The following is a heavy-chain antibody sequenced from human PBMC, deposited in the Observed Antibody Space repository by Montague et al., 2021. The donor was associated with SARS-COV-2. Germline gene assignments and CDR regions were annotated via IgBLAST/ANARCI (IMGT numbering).Heavy chain of an antibody. J-gene: IGHJ6*02. CDR3: TSGREGNYNVMDV. V-gene: IGHV6-1*01. CDR2: TCLKSKWYN. CDR1: GDSVSNHRPT. D-gene: IGHD1-1*01. Sequence: CAISGDSVSNHRPTSKWVSLYSPRSSESLGGTCLKSKWYNDYAVSVRGRVTINPDTSKNQFSLQLNSVTPEDTAIYYCTSGREGNYNVMDVWGQGTTVTVSS.